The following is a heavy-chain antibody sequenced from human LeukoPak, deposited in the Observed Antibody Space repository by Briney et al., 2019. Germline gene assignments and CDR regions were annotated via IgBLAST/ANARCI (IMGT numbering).Heavy chain of an antibody. CDR1: GFTFSSYW. CDR3: AREEVDSGYVDYFDY. Sequence: GGSLRLSCAASGFTFSSYWMSWVRQAPGKGLEWVANKKQDGSEKYYVDSVKGRFTISRDNAKNSLYLQMNSLRAEDTAVYYCAREEVDSGYVDYFDYWGQGTLVTVSS. D-gene: IGHD5-12*01. V-gene: IGHV3-7*01. J-gene: IGHJ4*02. CDR2: KKQDGSEK.